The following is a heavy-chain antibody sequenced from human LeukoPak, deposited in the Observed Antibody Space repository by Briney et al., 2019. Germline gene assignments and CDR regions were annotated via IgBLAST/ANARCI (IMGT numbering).Heavy chain of an antibody. D-gene: IGHD6-19*01. Sequence: SETLSLTCAVSGGSISSSNWWSWVRQPPGKGLEWIGEIYHSGSTNYNPSLKSRVTISVDKSKNQFSLKLSSVTAADTAVYYCARVRSGWYSGYYFDYWGQGTLGTVSS. CDR3: ARVRSGWYSGYYFDY. J-gene: IGHJ4*02. CDR1: GGSISSSNW. V-gene: IGHV4-4*02. CDR2: IYHSGST.